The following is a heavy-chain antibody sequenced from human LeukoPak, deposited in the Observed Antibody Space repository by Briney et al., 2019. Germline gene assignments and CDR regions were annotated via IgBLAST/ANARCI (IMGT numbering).Heavy chain of an antibody. CDR3: AKDRSSSFSGFLEY. CDR1: GFTFSSYA. J-gene: IGHJ4*02. V-gene: IGHV3-23*01. D-gene: IGHD6-6*01. Sequence: QPGGSLRLSCAASGFTFSSYAMNWVRQAPGKGLEWVSAMSYSGSSTYYADSVKGRFTISRDNSKNTLYLQMNSLGAEDTAVYYCAKDRSSSFSGFLEYWGQGTLVTVSS. CDR2: MSYSGSST.